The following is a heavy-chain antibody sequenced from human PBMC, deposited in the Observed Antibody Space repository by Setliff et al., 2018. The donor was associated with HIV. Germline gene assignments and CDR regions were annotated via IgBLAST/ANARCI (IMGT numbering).Heavy chain of an antibody. CDR1: GDSMTSGSYY. D-gene: IGHD4-17*01. CDR2: VTVNGAT. CDR3: ATLYGDSGRGYFDC. Sequence: PSETLSLTCTVSGDSMTSGSYYWTWIRQPAGKRLEWIGRVTVNGATEYNPSLKSRLTMSLDTSKTQFSLNLDSVTAADTAVYYCATLYGDSGRGYFDCWGQGTLITVSS. V-gene: IGHV4-61*02. J-gene: IGHJ4*02.